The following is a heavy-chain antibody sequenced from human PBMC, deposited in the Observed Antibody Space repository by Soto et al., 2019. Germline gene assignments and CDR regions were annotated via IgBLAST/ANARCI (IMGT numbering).Heavy chain of an antibody. CDR1: GFSFETCA. D-gene: IGHD6-19*01. J-gene: IGHJ4*02. V-gene: IGHV3-23*01. CDR3: AKGKTSGWYYFDF. CDR2: ISGSGGST. Sequence: EVQLLESGGGLVQPGGSLRLSCAASGFSFETCAMSWVRQAPGKGLEWVLGISGSGGSTYYADSVKGRLTISRDNSKNTLYLEMNNRTADDTAIYYCAKGKTSGWYYFDFWGQGTLVTVSS.